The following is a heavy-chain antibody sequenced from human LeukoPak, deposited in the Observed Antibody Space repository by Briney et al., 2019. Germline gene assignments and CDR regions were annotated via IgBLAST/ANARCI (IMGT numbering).Heavy chain of an antibody. CDR2: ISSSGSYI. CDR1: GFTFGSYS. D-gene: IGHD3-10*01. J-gene: IGHJ4*02. Sequence: GGSLRLSCAASGFTFGSYSMNWVRQAPGKGLEWVSSISSSGSYIYYADSVKGRFTISRDNAKNSLYLQMNSLRAEDTAVYYCARDGSGGFGEFHVDYWGQGTLVTVSS. V-gene: IGHV3-21*01. CDR3: ARDGSGGFGEFHVDY.